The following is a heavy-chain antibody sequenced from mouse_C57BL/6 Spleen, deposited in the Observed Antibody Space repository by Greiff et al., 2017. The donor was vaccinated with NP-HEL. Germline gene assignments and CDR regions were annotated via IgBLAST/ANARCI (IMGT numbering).Heavy chain of an antibody. V-gene: IGHV1-64*01. J-gene: IGHJ3*01. Sequence: VKLQQSGAELVKPGASVKLSCKASGYTFTSYWMHWVKQRPGQGLEWIGMIHPNSGSTNYNEKFKSKATLTVDKSSSTDYMHLSSLTSEDAAVYYCARDGSSYSAWFAYWGQGTLVTVSA. CDR3: ARDGSSYSAWFAY. CDR1: GYTFTSYW. CDR2: IHPNSGST. D-gene: IGHD1-1*01.